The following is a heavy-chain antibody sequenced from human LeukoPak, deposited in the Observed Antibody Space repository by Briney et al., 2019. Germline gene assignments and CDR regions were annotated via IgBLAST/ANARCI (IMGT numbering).Heavy chain of an antibody. CDR2: ITSNGGTT. J-gene: IGHJ4*02. Sequence: GGSLRLSCAASGFTLSGYVMHWVRQAPGKGPESVSAITSNGGTTYYAGSVKGRFTISRDNSKNTLYLQMGSLRTEDMAVYYCARENGGGSDYWGQGTLVTVSP. V-gene: IGHV3-64*02. D-gene: IGHD5-24*01. CDR1: GFTLSGYV. CDR3: ARENGGGSDY.